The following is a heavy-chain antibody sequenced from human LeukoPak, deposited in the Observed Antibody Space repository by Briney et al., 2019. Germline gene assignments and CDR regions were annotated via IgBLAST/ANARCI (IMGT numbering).Heavy chain of an antibody. CDR2: ITTDETT. CDR1: GFPFNVAW. Sequence: GGSLRLSCAASGFPFNVAWMHWFRQVPGKGLMWVSRITTDETTTYADSVRGRFTISRDNAKNTVYLQMNSLRVEDTAVYYCAKDWFSTTDYWGQGILVTVSS. V-gene: IGHV3-74*01. CDR3: AKDWFSTTDY. J-gene: IGHJ4*02. D-gene: IGHD1/OR15-1a*01.